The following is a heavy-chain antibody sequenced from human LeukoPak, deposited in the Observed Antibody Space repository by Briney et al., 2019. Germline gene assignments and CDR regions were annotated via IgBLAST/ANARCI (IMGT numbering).Heavy chain of an antibody. V-gene: IGHV3-30*04. CDR2: ISYDGSNK. Sequence: GGSLRLSCAASGFTFSSYAMHWVRQAPGKGLEWVAIISYDGSNKHYADSVKGRFTISRDNSKNTLFLQMNSLRAEDTAVYFCAREGDILTGYYPFDYWGQGTLVTVSS. J-gene: IGHJ4*02. D-gene: IGHD3-9*01. CDR1: GFTFSSYA. CDR3: AREGDILTGYYPFDY.